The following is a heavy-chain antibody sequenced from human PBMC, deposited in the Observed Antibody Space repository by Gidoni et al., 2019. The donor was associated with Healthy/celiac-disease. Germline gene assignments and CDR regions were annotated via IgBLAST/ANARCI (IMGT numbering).Heavy chain of an antibody. CDR2: ISSSSSYI. Sequence: EVQLVESGGGLVKPGGSRGLSCAASGFTFGSYSLNWVRQAPGKGLEWVSSISSSSSYIYYADSVKGRFTISRDNAKNSLYLQMNSLRAEDTAVYYCARASEGDCGGDCYSPPYYFDYWGQGTLVTVSS. J-gene: IGHJ4*02. V-gene: IGHV3-21*01. CDR1: GFTFGSYS. D-gene: IGHD2-21*02. CDR3: ARASEGDCGGDCYSPPYYFDY.